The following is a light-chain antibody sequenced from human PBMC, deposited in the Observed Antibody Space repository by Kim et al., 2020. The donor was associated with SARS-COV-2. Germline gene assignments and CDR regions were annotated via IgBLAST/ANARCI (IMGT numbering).Light chain of an antibody. V-gene: IGLV2-14*03. Sequence: GQSITIPCTGTSSDFGAYNYVYWYQQHTGKAPKVMIYDVNNRPSGVSNRFSGYKSGDTASLTISGLQAEDEADYYCSSYTIANTLVFGGGTQLTVL. J-gene: IGLJ3*02. CDR2: DVN. CDR3: SSYTIANTLV. CDR1: SSDFGAYNY.